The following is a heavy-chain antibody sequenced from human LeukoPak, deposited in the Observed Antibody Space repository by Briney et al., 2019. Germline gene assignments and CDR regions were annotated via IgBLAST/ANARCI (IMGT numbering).Heavy chain of an antibody. J-gene: IGHJ4*02. V-gene: IGHV3-23*01. CDR2: ISGSGGST. CDR3: AKPLGYDSRGYQN. CDR1: GFTFSIYA. Sequence: GGSLRLSCAASGFTFSIYAMSWVRQAPGKGLEWVSAISGSGGSTYYADSVKGRFTISRDNSKNTLYLQMNSLRAEDTAVYYCAKPLGYDSRGYQNWGQGTLVTVSS. D-gene: IGHD3-22*01.